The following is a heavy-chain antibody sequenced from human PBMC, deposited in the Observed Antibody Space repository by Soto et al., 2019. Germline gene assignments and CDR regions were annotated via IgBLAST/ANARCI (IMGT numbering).Heavy chain of an antibody. CDR3: ARDSLRYSSSWPQY. CDR2: ISYDGSNK. Sequence: GSLRLSCAASGFTFSSYGMHWVRQAPGKGLEWVAVISYDGSNKYYADSVKGRFTISRDNSENTLYLQMNSLRAEDTAVYYCARDSLRYSSSWPQYWGQGTLVTVSS. D-gene: IGHD6-13*01. CDR1: GFTFSSYG. J-gene: IGHJ4*02. V-gene: IGHV3-30*03.